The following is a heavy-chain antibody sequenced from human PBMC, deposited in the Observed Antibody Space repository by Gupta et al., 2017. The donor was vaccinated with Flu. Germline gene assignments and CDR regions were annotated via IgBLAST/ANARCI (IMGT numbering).Heavy chain of an antibody. Sequence: SWVRQAPGKGLEWVSAISGSGGSTYYADSVKGRFTISRDNSKNTLYRQMNSLRAEETAVYYCAKDSQGFFQLLYDKRFDPWGQGTLVTVSS. CDR3: AKDSQGFFQLLYDKRFDP. D-gene: IGHD2-2*02. CDR2: ISGSGGST. V-gene: IGHV3-23*01. J-gene: IGHJ5*02.